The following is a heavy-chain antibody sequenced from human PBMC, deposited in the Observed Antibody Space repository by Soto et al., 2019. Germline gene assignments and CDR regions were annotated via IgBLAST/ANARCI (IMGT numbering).Heavy chain of an antibody. J-gene: IGHJ3*02. CDR1: GYTFTSYG. Sequence: QVQLVQSGAEVKKPGASVKVSCKASGYTFTSYGISWVRQAPGQGLEWMGWISAYNGNTNYAQKLQCRVTMTTDTATSTVYMELRSLRSDDTAVYYCAIEGGYYGSGSDAFDIWGQGTMVTVSS. CDR3: AIEGGYYGSGSDAFDI. V-gene: IGHV1-18*01. D-gene: IGHD3-10*01. CDR2: ISAYNGNT.